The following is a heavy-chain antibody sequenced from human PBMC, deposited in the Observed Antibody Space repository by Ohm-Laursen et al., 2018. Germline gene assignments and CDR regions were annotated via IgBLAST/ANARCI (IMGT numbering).Heavy chain of an antibody. J-gene: IGHJ4*02. CDR2: MNPNSGNT. CDR3: ASARWLRPYYFDY. CDR1: GYTFTSYD. D-gene: IGHD5-12*01. Sequence: ASVKVSCNASGYTFTSYDINWVRQATGQGLEWMGWMNPNSGNTGYAQKFQGRVTMTRNTSISTAYMELSSLRSEDTAVYYCASARWLRPYYFDYWGQGTLVTVSS. V-gene: IGHV1-8*01.